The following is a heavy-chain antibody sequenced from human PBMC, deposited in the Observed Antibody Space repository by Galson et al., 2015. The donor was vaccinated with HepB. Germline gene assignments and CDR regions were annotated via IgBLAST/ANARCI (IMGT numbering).Heavy chain of an antibody. J-gene: IGHJ6*02. CDR3: AKDGVGIVGATTRYYYGMDV. V-gene: IGHV3-49*03. D-gene: IGHD1-26*01. CDR2: IRSKAYGGTT. Sequence: SLRLSCAGSGFTFGDHPMSWFRQAPGRGLEWVGFIRSKAYGGTTEYAASVKGRFTISRDDSKSVAYLQMNSLRAEDTALYYCAKDGVGIVGATTRYYYGMDVWGQGTTVTVSS. CDR1: GFTFGDHP.